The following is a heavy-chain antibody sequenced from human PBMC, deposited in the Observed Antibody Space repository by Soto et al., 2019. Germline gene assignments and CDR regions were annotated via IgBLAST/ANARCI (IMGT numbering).Heavy chain of an antibody. Sequence: PSETLSLTCTVSGGSISSGGYYWSWIRQHPGKGLEWIGYIYYSGSTYYNPSLKSRVTISVDTSKNQFSLKLSSVTAADTAVYYCARSQGMYYYDSSGYPSYFDYWGQGTLVTVSS. CDR2: IYYSGST. CDR1: GGSISSGGYY. CDR3: ARSQGMYYYDSSGYPSYFDY. J-gene: IGHJ4*02. V-gene: IGHV4-31*03. D-gene: IGHD3-22*01.